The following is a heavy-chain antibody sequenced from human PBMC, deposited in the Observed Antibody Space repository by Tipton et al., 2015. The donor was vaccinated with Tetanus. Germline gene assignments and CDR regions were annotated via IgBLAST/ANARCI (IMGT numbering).Heavy chain of an antibody. CDR2: IYSGGRT. D-gene: IGHD3-16*01. CDR1: GFTFSTSW. Sequence: SLRLSCVASGFTFSTSWMHWVRQAPGKGLEWVSIIYSGGRTYYADSVKGRFTISRDNSKNMLFLQMNSMRAEDTAVYYCTSSLNTWYYYGVDVWGQGTTVTVSS. CDR3: TSSLNTWYYYGVDV. V-gene: IGHV3-53*01. J-gene: IGHJ6*02.